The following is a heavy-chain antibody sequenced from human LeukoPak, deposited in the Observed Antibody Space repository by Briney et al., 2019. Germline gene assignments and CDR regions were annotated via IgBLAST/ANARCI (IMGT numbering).Heavy chain of an antibody. V-gene: IGHV1-24*01. Sequence: GASVKVSCMVSGDTLTALSMHWVRQAPGKGLEWMGGFHPEDGETIYAQKLQGRITITTDESTSTAYMVLSNLRSDDTAVYYCARGGGPYESTGFFAGPFDYWGQGTLVTVSS. D-gene: IGHD3-22*01. CDR1: GDTLTALS. CDR3: ARGGGPYESTGFFAGPFDY. CDR2: FHPEDGET. J-gene: IGHJ4*02.